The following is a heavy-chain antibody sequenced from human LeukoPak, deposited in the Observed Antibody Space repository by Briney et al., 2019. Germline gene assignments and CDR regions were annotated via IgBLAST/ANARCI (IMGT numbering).Heavy chain of an antibody. CDR2: SDSTSRYI. CDR1: GFTFSTYS. V-gene: IGHV3-21*01. J-gene: IGHJ3*02. Sequence: KPGRSLRLSCAASGFTFSTYSMTWVRRAPGKGLEWVSDSDSTSRYIHYADSVKGRFTISRDNARNSLFLQMNSLRAEDTAIYYCARVPGYCTDTNCHSAFDIWGQGTLVTVSS. D-gene: IGHD2-2*02. CDR3: ARVPGYCTDTNCHSAFDI.